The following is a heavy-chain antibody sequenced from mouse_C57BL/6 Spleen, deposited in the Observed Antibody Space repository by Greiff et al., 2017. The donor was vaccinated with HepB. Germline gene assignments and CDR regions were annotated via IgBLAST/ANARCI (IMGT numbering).Heavy chain of an antibody. CDR3: ARSPWDKGYFDV. Sequence: QVQLQQPGAELVMPGASVKLSCKASGYTFTSYWMHWVKQRPGQGLEWIGEIDPSDSYTNYNQKFKGKSTLTVDKSSSTAYMQLSSLTSEDSAVYYCARSPWDKGYFDVWGTGTTVTVSS. V-gene: IGHV1-69*01. J-gene: IGHJ1*03. CDR2: IDPSDSYT. D-gene: IGHD4-1*01. CDR1: GYTFTSYW.